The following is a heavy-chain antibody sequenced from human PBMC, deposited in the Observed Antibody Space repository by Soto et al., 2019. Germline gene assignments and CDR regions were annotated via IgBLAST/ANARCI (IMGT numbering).Heavy chain of an antibody. J-gene: IGHJ3*01. CDR1: GYTRTELS. CDR2: VDRDAGET. CDR3: ATDCSGRSCPPLRLFRAFDL. V-gene: IGHV1-24*01. Sequence: VQLVQSRAEVKKPGASVKVSCKVYGYTRTELSVHWVRQAPGKGLEWMGGVDRDAGETFYAQTLQGRCIMTQVTSAQTAYMELSSVRFDATPVYYCATDCSGRSCPPLRLFRAFDLWGEGTMVTVSS. D-gene: IGHD2-15*01.